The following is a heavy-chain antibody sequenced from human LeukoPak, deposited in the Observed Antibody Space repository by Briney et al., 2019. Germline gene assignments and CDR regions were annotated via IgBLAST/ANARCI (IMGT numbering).Heavy chain of an antibody. J-gene: IGHJ3*01. CDR1: GFTFSGYW. CDR2: IKHDGSEQ. D-gene: IGHD5-24*01. Sequence: GSLRLSCAASGFTFSGYWIALVRQAPGKGLEWVASIKHDGSEQYYVDSVKGRFTIPRDNAKNSLYLQMNSLRAEDSAVYYCARAYQSRDAMWGQGTTVTVSS. CDR3: ARAYQSRDAM. V-gene: IGHV3-7*05.